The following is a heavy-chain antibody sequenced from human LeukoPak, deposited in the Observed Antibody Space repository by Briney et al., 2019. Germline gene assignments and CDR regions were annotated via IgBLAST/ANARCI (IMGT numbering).Heavy chain of an antibody. V-gene: IGHV3-11*01. J-gene: IGHJ4*02. CDR3: AREYCSSTSCLYDY. Sequence: GGSLRLSCAASGFTFSDYYMSWIRQAPGKGLEWVSYISSSSSAIYYADSVKGRFTISRDNAKNSLYLQMNSLRAEDTAVYYCAREYCSSTSCLYDYWGQGTLVTVSS. CDR2: ISSSSSAI. D-gene: IGHD2-2*01. CDR1: GFTFSDYY.